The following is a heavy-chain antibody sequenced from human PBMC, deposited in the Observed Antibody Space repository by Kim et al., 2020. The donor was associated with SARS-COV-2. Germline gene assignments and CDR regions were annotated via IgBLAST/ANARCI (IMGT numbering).Heavy chain of an antibody. J-gene: IGHJ4*01. V-gene: IGHV3-30*02. Sequence: YAASVKGRFTISRDNSRNTLYLQMNSLRAEDTAMYYCAKQSRYGSNFHYWCHGTLVTVSS. CDR3: AKQSRYGSNFHY. D-gene: IGHD2-15*01.